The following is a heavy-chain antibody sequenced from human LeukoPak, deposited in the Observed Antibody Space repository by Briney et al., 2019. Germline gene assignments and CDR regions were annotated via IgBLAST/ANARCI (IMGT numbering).Heavy chain of an antibody. CDR3: ARDYYGSGF. V-gene: IGHV4-59*01. J-gene: IGHJ4*02. CDR2: IYYSGST. Sequence: SETLSLTCTVSGGSISSYYWSWIRQPPGKGLEWTGYIYYSGSTNYNPSLKSRVTISVDTSKNQFSLKLSSVTAADTAVYYCARDYYGSGFWGQGTLVTVSS. D-gene: IGHD3-10*01. CDR1: GGSISSYY.